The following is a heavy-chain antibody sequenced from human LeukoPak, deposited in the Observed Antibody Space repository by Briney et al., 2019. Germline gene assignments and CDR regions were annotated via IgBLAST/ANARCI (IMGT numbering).Heavy chain of an antibody. D-gene: IGHD4-17*01. Sequence: NTSETLSLSCTVSGGSINSYYWSWIRQPAGKGLERIGRIYTSGTTHYNPSLKSRVTMSVDTSKNQFSLKLSSVTAADTAVYYSARLSTVTTSFDYWGQGTLVTVSS. CDR1: GGSINSYY. CDR3: ARLSTVTTSFDY. V-gene: IGHV4-4*07. J-gene: IGHJ4*02. CDR2: IYTSGTT.